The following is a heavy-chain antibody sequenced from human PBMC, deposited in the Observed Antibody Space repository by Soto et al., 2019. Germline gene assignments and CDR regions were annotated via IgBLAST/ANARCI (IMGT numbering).Heavy chain of an antibody. D-gene: IGHD5-12*01. V-gene: IGHV4-4*07. J-gene: IGHJ4*02. CDR2: IFSSGST. Sequence: SETLSLTGTVSGGSINTFYWSWVRHPSGKGLEWIGRIFSSGSTSFNPSLESRVAMSVDTSKNHFSLNLSSVTAADMAVYYCAREGSYSAYNFAHGIQLWSFDFWGQGALVTVSS. CDR3: AREGSYSAYNFAHGIQLWSFDF. CDR1: GGSINTFY.